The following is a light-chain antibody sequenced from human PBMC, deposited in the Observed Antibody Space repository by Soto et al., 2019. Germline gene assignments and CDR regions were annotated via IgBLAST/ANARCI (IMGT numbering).Light chain of an antibody. V-gene: IGKV1-5*03. CDR1: QSISGW. CDR3: QQYYSYWT. CDR2: KAS. Sequence: GDRVTITCRASQSISGWLAWYQQKPRKAPKLLMYKASTLENGAPSRFSGGGSGTEFTLTISGLQPDDFATYYRQQYYSYWTVGQGTKVDIK. J-gene: IGKJ1*01.